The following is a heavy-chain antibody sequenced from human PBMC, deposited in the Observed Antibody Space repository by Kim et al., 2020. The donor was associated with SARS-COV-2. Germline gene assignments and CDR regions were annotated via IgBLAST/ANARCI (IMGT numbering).Heavy chain of an antibody. J-gene: IGHJ3*02. V-gene: IGHV3-23*03. CDR2: IYSGGSST. CDR3: AKEDRVGAPPRPGAFDI. Sequence: GGSLRLSCAASGFTFSSYAMSWVRQAPGKGLEWVSVIYSGGSSTYYADSVKGRFTISRDNSKNTLYLQMNSLRAEDTAVYYCAKEDRVGAPPRPGAFDIWGQGTMVTVSS. CDR1: GFTFSSYA. D-gene: IGHD1-26*01.